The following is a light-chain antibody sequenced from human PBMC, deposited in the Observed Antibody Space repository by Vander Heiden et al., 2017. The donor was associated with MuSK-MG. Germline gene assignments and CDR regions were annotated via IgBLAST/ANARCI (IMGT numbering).Light chain of an antibody. CDR3: QVWDSSSDPRV. V-gene: IGLV3-21*02. Sequence: SSVLPQPPSESVPPGQTARITCGGTNIGPKSMHWYQQKRSQAPVLVVYDDSDRPSGVPERFSGSNSGTTATLTSSRVDAGDEADYYCQVWDSSSDPRVFGGGTKLIVL. CDR1: NIGPKS. J-gene: IGLJ3*02. CDR2: DDS.